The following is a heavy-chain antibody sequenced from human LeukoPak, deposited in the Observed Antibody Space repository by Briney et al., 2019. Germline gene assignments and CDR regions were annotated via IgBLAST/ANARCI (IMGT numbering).Heavy chain of an antibody. J-gene: IGHJ4*02. Sequence: GGSLRLSCAASGFTFRTFGMHWVRQTPGKGLEWAAFVHYYGRGQYYADSVKGPFTISRDNSKNTLYLQMNSLRAEDTAVYYCAKLGSSWYWVDYWGQGALVTVSS. V-gene: IGHV3-30*02. D-gene: IGHD6-13*01. CDR1: GFTFRTFG. CDR3: AKLGSSWYWVDY. CDR2: VHYYGRGQ.